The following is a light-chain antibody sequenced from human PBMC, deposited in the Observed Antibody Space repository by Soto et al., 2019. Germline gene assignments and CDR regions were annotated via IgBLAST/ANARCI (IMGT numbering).Light chain of an antibody. J-gene: IGKJ1*01. CDR2: GAS. CDR3: QQYNNWT. Sequence: EIVMTQSPATLSVSPVERATLSCRASQSVSSNLAWYQQKPGQSPRLLIYGASTRATGIPARFSGSGSGTEFTLTISSTQSEDFAFYYCQQYNNWTFGQGTKVDIK. CDR1: QSVSSN. V-gene: IGKV3-15*01.